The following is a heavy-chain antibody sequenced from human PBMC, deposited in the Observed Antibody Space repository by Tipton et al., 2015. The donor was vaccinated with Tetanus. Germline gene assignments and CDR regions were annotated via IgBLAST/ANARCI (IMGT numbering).Heavy chain of an antibody. V-gene: IGHV3-49*03. J-gene: IGHJ4*02. CDR3: ARDGFYYGSGSYYRAF. Sequence: SLRLSCTASGFSFGDYAMSWFRQAPGKGLEWVGFIRSKAYGGATEYAAAVRGRFIISRDNSKDTLYLQMNSLRPEDTAVYYCARDGFYYGSGSYYRAFWGQGTLVTVSP. CDR2: IRSKAYGGAT. D-gene: IGHD3-10*01. CDR1: GFSFGDYA.